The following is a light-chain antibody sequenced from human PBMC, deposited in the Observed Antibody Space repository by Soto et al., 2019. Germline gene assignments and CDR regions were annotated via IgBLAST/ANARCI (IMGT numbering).Light chain of an antibody. J-gene: IGLJ1*01. CDR3: SSYTSSSGV. V-gene: IGLV2-14*01. CDR2: DVS. Sequence: QSPLTQPACVSGSRGQSITVSCTGTSRDVGGYNYVSWYQQRPGKAPKLMSYDVSNRPSGVSHRFSGSTSGNTASLTISGLQAEDEADYYCSSYTSSSGVFGIGTKVTV. CDR1: SRDVGGYNY.